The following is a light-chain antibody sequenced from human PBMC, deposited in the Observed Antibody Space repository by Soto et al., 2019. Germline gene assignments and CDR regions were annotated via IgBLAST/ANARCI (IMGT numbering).Light chain of an antibody. J-gene: IGKJ4*01. CDR2: GAS. CDR1: QSFTTSQ. Sequence: EIVLTQCPGTRSLSPWERSTLVFMASQSFTTSQLAWYQQKPGQAPRVLIFGASSRATGIPDRFSGGGSGTDFTLTISRLEPEDFAVYYCQQFSSYPLTFGGGTKVDIK. CDR3: QQFSSYPLT. V-gene: IGKV3-20*01.